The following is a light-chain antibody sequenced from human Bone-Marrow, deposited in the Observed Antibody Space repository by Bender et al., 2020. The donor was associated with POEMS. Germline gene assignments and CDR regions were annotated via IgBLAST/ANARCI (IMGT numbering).Light chain of an antibody. CDR1: SSYVGGFNY. CDR2: EVS. J-gene: IGLJ3*02. CDR3: CSYAGLHSWV. Sequence: QSALTQPPSASGSPGQSVTFSCTGTSSYVGGFNYVSWYQQHPGKAPKLLIYEVSKRPSGVPERFFGSKAGNTASLTISGRQAEDEAEYYCCSYAGLHSWVFGGGTKVTVL. V-gene: IGLV2-8*01.